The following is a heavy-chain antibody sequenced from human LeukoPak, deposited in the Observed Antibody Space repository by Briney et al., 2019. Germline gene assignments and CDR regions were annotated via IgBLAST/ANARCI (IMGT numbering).Heavy chain of an antibody. CDR3: ARGFYCTSTNCFAQYFDY. CDR1: GYTFTNYD. J-gene: IGHJ4*02. D-gene: IGHD2-2*01. Sequence: ASVKVSCKASGYTFTNYDINWVRQATGQGLEWIGWMNPSSGNTGFAQRFRGRVSMTKDTSIRTVYMELSSLTSEDTGMYYCARGFYCTSTNCFAQYFDYWGQGALVTVSS. CDR2: MNPSSGNT. V-gene: IGHV1-8*01.